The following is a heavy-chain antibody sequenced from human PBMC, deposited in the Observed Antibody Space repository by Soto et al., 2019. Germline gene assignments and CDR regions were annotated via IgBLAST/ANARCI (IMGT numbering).Heavy chain of an antibody. J-gene: IGHJ4*02. CDR2: ISGSGGST. V-gene: IGHV3-23*01. D-gene: IGHD6-25*01. CDR1: GFTFSSYA. CDR3: AKEKGYSSGGSEFDY. Sequence: EVQLLESGGGLVQPGGSLRLSCAASGFTFSSYAMSWVRQAPGKGLEWVSGISGSGGSTYYADSVKGRFTISRDNSKNTVYLQMNSLRAEDTAVYYCAKEKGYSSGGSEFDYWGQGTLVTVSS.